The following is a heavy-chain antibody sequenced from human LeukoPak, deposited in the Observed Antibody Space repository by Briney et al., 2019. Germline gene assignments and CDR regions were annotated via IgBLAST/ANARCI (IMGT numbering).Heavy chain of an antibody. V-gene: IGHV3-21*01. CDR3: AREQGNKWAVYYYYGMDV. D-gene: IGHD1-26*01. Sequence: PGGSLRLSCAASGFTFSSYSMNWVRQAPGKGLEWASSISSSSSYIYYADSVKGRFTISRDNAKNSLYLQMNSLRAEDTAVYYCAREQGNKWAVYYYYGMDVWGQGTTVTVSS. CDR1: GFTFSSYS. CDR2: ISSSSSYI. J-gene: IGHJ6*02.